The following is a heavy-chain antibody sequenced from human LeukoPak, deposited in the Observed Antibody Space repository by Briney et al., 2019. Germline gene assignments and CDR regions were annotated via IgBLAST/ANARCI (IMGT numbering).Heavy chain of an antibody. Sequence: VASVKVSCKASGYTFTSYDINWVRQATGQGLEWMGWMNPNSGNTGYAQKFQGRVTMTRNTSISTAYMELSSLRSEDTAVYYCARGGYPKWAVISYYYGMDVWGQGTTVTVSS. CDR3: ARGGYPKWAVISYYYGMDV. CDR2: MNPNSGNT. CDR1: GYTFTSYD. D-gene: IGHD2/OR15-2a*01. J-gene: IGHJ6*02. V-gene: IGHV1-8*01.